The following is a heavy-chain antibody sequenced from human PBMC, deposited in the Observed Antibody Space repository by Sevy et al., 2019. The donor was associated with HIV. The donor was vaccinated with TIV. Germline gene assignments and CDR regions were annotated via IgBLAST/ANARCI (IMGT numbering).Heavy chain of an antibody. CDR3: AREQWLVRPTGFDY. CDR2: IYHSGST. CDR1: GYSISSGYY. Sequence: SETLSLTCTVSGYSISSGYYWGWIRQPPGKGLEWIGSIYHSGSTYYNRSLKSRVTISVDTSKNQFSLKLSSVTAADTAVYYCAREQWLVRPTGFDYWGQGTLVTVSS. D-gene: IGHD6-19*01. J-gene: IGHJ4*02. V-gene: IGHV4-38-2*02.